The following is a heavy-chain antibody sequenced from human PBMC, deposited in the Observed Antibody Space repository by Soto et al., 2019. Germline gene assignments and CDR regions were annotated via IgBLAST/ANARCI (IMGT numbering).Heavy chain of an antibody. CDR3: AKGDYDFWSGIMDYYYGMDV. D-gene: IGHD3-3*01. CDR1: GFTFSSYA. Sequence: GGSLRLSCAASGFTFSSYAMSWVRQAPGKGLEWVSAISGSGGSTYYADSVKGRFTISRDNSKNTLYLQMNSLRAEDTAVYYCAKGDYDFWSGIMDYYYGMDVWGQGTTVTVSS. V-gene: IGHV3-23*01. J-gene: IGHJ6*02. CDR2: ISGSGGST.